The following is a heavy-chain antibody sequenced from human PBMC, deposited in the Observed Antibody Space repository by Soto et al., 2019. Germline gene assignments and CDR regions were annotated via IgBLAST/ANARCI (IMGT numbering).Heavy chain of an antibody. D-gene: IGHD1-1*01. J-gene: IGHJ2*01. Sequence: VQLVESGGGVVQPGRSLRLSCAASGFVYSTYAMHWVRLSPGKGLEWVALIWNDGTKEYYVDSVKGRFTISRDNSQNTLNLQMDSLSAEDTAVYFCVRGIPSQYRSNWLYWYFDLWGRGTQVTVSA. CDR3: VRGIPSQYRSNWLYWYFDL. V-gene: IGHV3-33*01. CDR1: GFVYSTYA. CDR2: IWNDGTKE.